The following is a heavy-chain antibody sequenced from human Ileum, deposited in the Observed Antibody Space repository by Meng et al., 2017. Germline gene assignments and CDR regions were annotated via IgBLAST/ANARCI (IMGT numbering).Heavy chain of an antibody. CDR2: IYPGDCDT. Sequence: GESLKISCKGSGFSFTSYWIAWVRQMPGKGLEWMGIIYPGDCDTRYSPSFQGQVTISADKSISAAYLQWSTLKASDTAMYFCARQGYSNPYFYSYGMDVWGQGTAVTVAS. V-gene: IGHV5-51*01. CDR3: ARQGYSNPYFYSYGMDV. J-gene: IGHJ6*02. CDR1: GFSFTSYW. D-gene: IGHD4-11*01.